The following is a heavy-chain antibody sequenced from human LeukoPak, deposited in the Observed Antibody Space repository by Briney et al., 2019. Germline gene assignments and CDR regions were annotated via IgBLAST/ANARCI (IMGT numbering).Heavy chain of an antibody. CDR1: GFTFSSYS. V-gene: IGHV3-48*04. CDR3: AKDKAYAGAGAFDI. Sequence: PGGSLRLSCAASGFTFSSYSMNWVRQAPGKGLEWVSYISSSSSTIYYADSVKGRFTISRDNSKNSLYLQMNSLRAEDTALYYCAKDKAYAGAGAFDIWGQGTMVTVSS. D-gene: IGHD3-10*01. CDR2: ISSSSSTI. J-gene: IGHJ3*02.